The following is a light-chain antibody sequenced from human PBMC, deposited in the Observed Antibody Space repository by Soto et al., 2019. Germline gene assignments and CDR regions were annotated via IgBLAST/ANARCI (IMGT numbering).Light chain of an antibody. J-gene: IGKJ3*01. CDR3: QQYSSSPPFT. Sequence: EIVMTQSPATLSVSPGERATLSCRASQSVSSYLAWYQQKPGQAPRLLIYDASSRVTGIPDRFSGSGSGTDFTLTISSLEPEDFAVYYCQQYSSSPPFTFGPGTKVDIK. CDR2: DAS. V-gene: IGKV3-20*01. CDR1: QSVSSY.